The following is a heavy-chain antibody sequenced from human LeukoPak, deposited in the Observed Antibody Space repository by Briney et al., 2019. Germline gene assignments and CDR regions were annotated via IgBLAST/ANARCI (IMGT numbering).Heavy chain of an antibody. Sequence: ASVKVSCKTSGYTFTNNAINWVRQAPGQGLEWMGGIIPIFGTANYAQKFQGRVTITADKSTSTAYMELSSLRSEDTAVYYCARSGDYVWYFDLWGRGTLVTVSS. CDR2: IIPIFGTA. V-gene: IGHV1-69*06. J-gene: IGHJ2*01. CDR3: ARSGDYVWYFDL. CDR1: GYTFTNNA. D-gene: IGHD4-17*01.